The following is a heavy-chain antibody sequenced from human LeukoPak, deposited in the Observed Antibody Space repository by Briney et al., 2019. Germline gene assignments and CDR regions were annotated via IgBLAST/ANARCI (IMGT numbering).Heavy chain of an antibody. CDR3: ARDYYDSSGYPDY. D-gene: IGHD3-22*01. V-gene: IGHV1-2*02. CDR2: INPNSGGT. CDR1: GYTFTGYY. J-gene: IGHJ4*02. Sequence: ASVKVSCKASGYTFTGYYMHWVRQAPGQGLEWMGWINPNSGGTNYAQKFQGRVTMTRDTSISTAYMELSRLRSDDTAVYYCARDYYDSSGYPDYWGQGTLVTVSS.